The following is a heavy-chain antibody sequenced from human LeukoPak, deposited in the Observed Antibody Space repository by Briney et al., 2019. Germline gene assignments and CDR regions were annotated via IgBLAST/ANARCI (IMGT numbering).Heavy chain of an antibody. CDR3: ARDLGIVGTTIFDS. CDR2: IYYSGST. J-gene: IGHJ4*02. CDR1: GGSISSYY. Sequence: SETLSLTCTVSGGSISSYYWSWIRQPPGKGLEWIGYIYYSGSTNYNPSLKSRVTMSVDTSKNQFSLKLSSVTAADTAVYYCARDLGIVGTTIFDSWGQGTLVTVSS. D-gene: IGHD1-26*01. V-gene: IGHV4-59*12.